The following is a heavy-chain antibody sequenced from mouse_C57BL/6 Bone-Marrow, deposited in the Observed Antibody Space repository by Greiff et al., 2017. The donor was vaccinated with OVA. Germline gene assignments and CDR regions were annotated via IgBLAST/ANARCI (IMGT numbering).Heavy chain of an antibody. V-gene: IGHV2-5*01. Sequence: QVQLKESGPGLVQPSQSLSITCTVSGFSLTSYGVHWVRQSPGKGLEWLGVIWRGGSTDYNAAFMSRLSITKDNSKSQVFFKMNSLQADDTAIYYCAKMGPNYYGSSYYFDYWGQGTTLTVSS. CDR2: IWRGGST. CDR1: GFSLTSYG. CDR3: AKMGPNYYGSSYYFDY. D-gene: IGHD1-1*01. J-gene: IGHJ2*01.